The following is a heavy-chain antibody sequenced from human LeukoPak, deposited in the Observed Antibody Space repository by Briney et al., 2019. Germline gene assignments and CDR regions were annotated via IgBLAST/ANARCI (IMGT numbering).Heavy chain of an antibody. CDR2: ISGSGSDL. Sequence: PGGSLRLSCVACGFSFSDYYMSWIRQAPGRGLEWISYISGSGSDLYNADSVKGRFTISRDNANNSLYLQMNSLRAEDTAVYYCARSIGYYYTMDVWGQGTTVTVSS. CDR3: ARSIGYYYTMDV. D-gene: IGHD3-22*01. CDR1: GFSFSDYY. J-gene: IGHJ6*02. V-gene: IGHV3-11*01.